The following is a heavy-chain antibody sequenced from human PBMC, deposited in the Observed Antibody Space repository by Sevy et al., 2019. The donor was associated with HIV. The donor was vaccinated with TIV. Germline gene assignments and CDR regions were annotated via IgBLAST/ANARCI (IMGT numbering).Heavy chain of an antibody. CDR2: IYYSGST. J-gene: IGHJ4*02. CDR3: ARGRDLRPADY. V-gene: IGHV4-30-4*01. Sequence: SETLSLTCTVSGGSIISGDYYWSWIRQPPGKGLEWIGYIYYSGSTYYNPSLKSRVTISVDTSKNQFSLKLSSVTAADTAVYYCARGRDLRPADYWGQGTLVTVSS. CDR1: GGSIISGDYY. D-gene: IGHD4-17*01.